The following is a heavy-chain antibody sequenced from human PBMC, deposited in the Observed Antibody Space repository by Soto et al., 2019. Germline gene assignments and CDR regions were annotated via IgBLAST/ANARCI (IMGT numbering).Heavy chain of an antibody. Sequence: PWETLSLTCTVSGGSIRSYYWSWIRQAPGKGLEWIGYLYNSGSTVYNPSLKSRVTISVDTSKNQFSLKLNSVTAADTAVYYCARDLWGYCGTDCYPLDVWGQGTTVTVS. CDR2: LYNSGST. V-gene: IGHV4-59*01. CDR1: GGSIRSYY. D-gene: IGHD2-21*02. CDR3: ARDLWGYCGTDCYPLDV. J-gene: IGHJ6*02.